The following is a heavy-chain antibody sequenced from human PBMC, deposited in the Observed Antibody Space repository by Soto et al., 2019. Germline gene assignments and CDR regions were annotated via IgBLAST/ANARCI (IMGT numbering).Heavy chain of an antibody. J-gene: IGHJ5*02. D-gene: IGHD3-3*01. CDR3: ARESDRVDFWSGLSHNWFDP. Sequence: GGSLRLSCAASGFTFSSYSMNWVRQAPGKGLEWVSSISSSSSYIYYADSVKGRFTISRDNAKNSLYLQMNSLRAEDTAVYYCARESDRVDFWSGLSHNWFDPWGQGTLVTVSS. V-gene: IGHV3-21*01. CDR1: GFTFSSYS. CDR2: ISSSSSYI.